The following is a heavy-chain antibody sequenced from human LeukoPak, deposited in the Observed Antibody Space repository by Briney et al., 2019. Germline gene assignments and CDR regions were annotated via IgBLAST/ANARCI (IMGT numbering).Heavy chain of an antibody. J-gene: IGHJ4*02. CDR2: IGGSGTRT. Sequence: PGRSLGLSCVISGFTFSMYGMHWVRQAPGKGLEWVSGIGGSGTRTYYADSVKGRFTISRDNSKNTLYLQMNSLRDEDTAVYYCAKDSHWILFDDWGQGTLVTVSS. CDR3: AKDSHWILFDD. D-gene: IGHD2-2*03. CDR1: GFTFSMYG. V-gene: IGHV3-23*01.